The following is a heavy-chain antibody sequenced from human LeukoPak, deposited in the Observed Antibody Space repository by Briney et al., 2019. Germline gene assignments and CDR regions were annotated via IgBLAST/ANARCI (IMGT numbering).Heavy chain of an antibody. J-gene: IGHJ4*02. CDR2: IYTTGST. V-gene: IGHV4-4*07. CDR3: ARRQDGHDY. CDR1: GGSISDYY. Sequence: SETLSLTCTVSGGSISDYYWNWLRQPAGKGLEWIGRIYTTGSTDYNPSLKRRVTISLDTARNQFSLKLSSVTAADTAVYYCARRQDGHDYWGQGTLVTVSS.